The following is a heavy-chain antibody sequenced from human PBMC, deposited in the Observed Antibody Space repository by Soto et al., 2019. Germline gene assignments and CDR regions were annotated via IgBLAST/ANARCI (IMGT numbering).Heavy chain of an antibody. CDR3: ANGYCSGGSCAPQFYYYYYYMDV. V-gene: IGHV3-30*18. Sequence: GGSLRLSCAASGFTISSYGMHWVRQAPGKGLEWVAVISYDGSNKYYADSVKGRFTISRDNSKNTPYLQMNSLRAEDTAVYYCANGYCSGGSCAPQFYYYYYYMDVWGKGTTVTVSS. J-gene: IGHJ6*03. CDR1: GFTISSYG. CDR2: ISYDGSNK. D-gene: IGHD2-15*01.